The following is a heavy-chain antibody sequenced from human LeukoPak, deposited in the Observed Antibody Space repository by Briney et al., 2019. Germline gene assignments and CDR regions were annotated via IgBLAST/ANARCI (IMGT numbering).Heavy chain of an antibody. CDR3: VRDRPTLTGYYPFDY. V-gene: IGHV3-21*01. D-gene: IGHD3-9*01. Sequence: PGGSLRLSCAASGFTFSSYSMNWVRQAPGKGLEWVSSISSSSSYIYYADSVKGRFTISRDNAKNSLYLQMNSLRAEDTAVYYCVRDRPTLTGYYPFDYWGQGTLVTVSS. CDR1: GFTFSSYS. J-gene: IGHJ4*02. CDR2: ISSSSSYI.